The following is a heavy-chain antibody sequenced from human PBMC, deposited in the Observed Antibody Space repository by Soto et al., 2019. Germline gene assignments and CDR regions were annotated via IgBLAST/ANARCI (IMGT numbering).Heavy chain of an antibody. CDR3: ARVKTSGYHNWFDP. CDR2: ISAYNGNT. CDR1: GYTFTIYG. D-gene: IGHD3-22*01. V-gene: IGHV1-18*01. Sequence: ASVKVSCKASGYTFTIYGISWVRQAPGQGLEWMGWISAYNGNTNYAQKLQGRVTMTTDTSTSTAYMELRSLRSDDTAVYYCARVKTSGYHNWFDPWGQGTLVTVSS. J-gene: IGHJ5*02.